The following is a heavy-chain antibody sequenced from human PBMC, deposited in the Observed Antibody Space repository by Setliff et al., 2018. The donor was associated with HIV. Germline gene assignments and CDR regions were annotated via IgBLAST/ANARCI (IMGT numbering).Heavy chain of an antibody. Sequence: ASVKVSCKASGDTFTTYDINWVRQATGQGPEWIGWMNTNSGNTGYAQKFQGRVTMTRDTSISTAYMELSSLRYDDTAVYYCARDTVRATFSDYWGQGTLVTVSS. CDR2: MNTNSGNT. J-gene: IGHJ4*02. CDR3: ARDTVRATFSDY. D-gene: IGHD1-26*01. CDR1: GDTFTTYD. V-gene: IGHV1-8*02.